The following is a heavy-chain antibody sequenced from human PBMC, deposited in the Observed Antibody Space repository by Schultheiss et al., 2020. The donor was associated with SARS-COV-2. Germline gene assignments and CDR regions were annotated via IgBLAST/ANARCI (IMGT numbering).Heavy chain of an antibody. CDR2: ISSRGTYT. CDR3: ARQPSYYNTGMDV. V-gene: IGHV3-11*03. CDR1: GFTFSDYY. J-gene: IGHJ6*02. Sequence: GGSLRLSCAASGFTFSDYYMTWVRQAPGKGLEWVSFISSRGTYTHEADSVRGRFTISRDSAKRVVYLQMNSLSAEDTGVYYCARQPSYYNTGMDVWGQGTAVTVSS.